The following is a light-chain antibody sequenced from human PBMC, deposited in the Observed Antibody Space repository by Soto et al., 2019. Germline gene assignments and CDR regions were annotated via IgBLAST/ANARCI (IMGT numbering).Light chain of an antibody. CDR2: GAS. J-gene: IGKJ4*01. CDR3: QQYNSWVT. V-gene: IGKV3-15*01. CDR1: QNISTT. Sequence: EIVLTQSPVTLSVSPGERATLSCRASQNISTTLVWYQQKPGQAPRLLIYGASTRATGVPARFSGSGSGTEFTLTISSLQSEDFAVYYCQQYNSWVTFGGGTKVEIK.